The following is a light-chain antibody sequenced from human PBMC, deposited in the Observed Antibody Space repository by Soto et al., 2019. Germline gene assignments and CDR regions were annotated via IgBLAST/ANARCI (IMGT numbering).Light chain of an antibody. J-gene: IGKJ1*01. V-gene: IGKV2-28*01. Sequence: IVMTQSPLALPVTPGDPSSISCMSSQSLVHSNGYNYLECYLQKPGQSPQLVIYLWSNRASGVPERLSGSGSGTHFTLRISRVEAEDVGVYYCMQALQTPPTFGQGTKVDIK. CDR3: MQALQTPPT. CDR2: LWS. CDR1: QSLVHSNGYNY.